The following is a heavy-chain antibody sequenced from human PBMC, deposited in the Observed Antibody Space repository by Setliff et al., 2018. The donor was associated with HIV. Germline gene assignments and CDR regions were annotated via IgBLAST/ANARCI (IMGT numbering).Heavy chain of an antibody. CDR3: AKDRDYGDRGDAFDI. J-gene: IGHJ3*02. D-gene: IGHD4-17*01. V-gene: IGHV1-69*13. CDR2: FIPIFGTA. CDR1: GGTFGSYA. Sequence: SVKVSCKASGGTFGSYAISWVRQAPGQGLEWMGGFIPIFGTANYAQKFQGRVTTTADESTSTAYMELSSLRSEDTAVYYCAKDRDYGDRGDAFDIWGQGTMVTVSS.